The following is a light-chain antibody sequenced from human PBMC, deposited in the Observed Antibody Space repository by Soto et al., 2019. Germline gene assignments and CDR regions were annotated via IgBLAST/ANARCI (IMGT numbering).Light chain of an antibody. CDR3: QRYNNWPLT. CDR1: QSVSSN. Sequence: EIVMTQSPATLSVSPGERATLSCRASQSVSSNLAWYQQKPGQAPRLLIYDTSTRATGVPARFSGSRSGTEFTLTINSLQSEDLAVYYCQRYNNWPLTFGGGTKVDIK. J-gene: IGKJ4*01. CDR2: DTS. V-gene: IGKV3-15*01.